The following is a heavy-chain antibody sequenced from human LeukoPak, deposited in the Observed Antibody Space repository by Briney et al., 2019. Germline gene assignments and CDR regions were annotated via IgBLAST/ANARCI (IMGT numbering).Heavy chain of an antibody. J-gene: IGHJ1*01. CDR1: GGSFSGYY. D-gene: IGHD2-2*02. CDR2: INHSGST. CDR3: ARPGAAIGKGYFQH. Sequence: SETLSLTCAVNGGSFSGYYWSWIRQPPGKGLEWIGEINHSGSTNYNPSLKSRVTISVDTSKNQFSLKLSSVTAADTAVYYCARPGAAIGKGYFQHWGQGTLVTVSS. V-gene: IGHV4-34*01.